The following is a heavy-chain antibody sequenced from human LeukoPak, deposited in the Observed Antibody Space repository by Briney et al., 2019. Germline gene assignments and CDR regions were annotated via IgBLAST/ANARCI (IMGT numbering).Heavy chain of an antibody. CDR1: GFSFSSYW. CDR3: AMLAKMATIDDFDY. D-gene: IGHD5-24*01. V-gene: IGHV3-74*01. CDR2: ISSDASTT. J-gene: IGHJ4*02. Sequence: GGSLRLSCAASGFSFSSYWMPWVRQAPGKGLVWVSRISSDASTTNYADSVKGRFTISRDNAKNTLYLQMNSLRAEDTAMYYCAMLAKMATIDDFDYWGQGTLVTVSS.